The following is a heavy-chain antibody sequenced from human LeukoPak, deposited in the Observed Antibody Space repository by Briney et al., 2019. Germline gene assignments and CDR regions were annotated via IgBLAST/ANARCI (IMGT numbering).Heavy chain of an antibody. CDR2: MNPNSGNT. CDR3: ASDGDYSNGMDV. V-gene: IGHV1-8*01. D-gene: IGHD4-17*01. J-gene: IGHJ6*02. Sequence: XWXRXATXXXLEWMGWMNPNSGNTGYAQKFQGRVTMTRNTSISTAYMELSSLRSEDTAVYYCASDGDYSNGMDVWGQGTTVTVSS.